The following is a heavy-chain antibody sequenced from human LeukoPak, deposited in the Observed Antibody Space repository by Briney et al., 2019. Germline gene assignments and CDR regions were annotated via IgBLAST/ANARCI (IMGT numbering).Heavy chain of an antibody. CDR1: GGTFSSYA. D-gene: IGHD2-21*02. J-gene: IGHJ1*01. CDR3: ARYIGDCSDAKCDRYFQH. V-gene: IGHV1-69*05. Sequence: GASVKVSCKASGGTFSSYAISWVRQAPGQGLEWMGRIIPIFGTANYAQKFQGRVTITTDESTSTAYMELSSLRAEDTAVYYCARYIGDCSDAKCDRYFQHWGQGTQVTVPS. CDR2: IIPIFGTA.